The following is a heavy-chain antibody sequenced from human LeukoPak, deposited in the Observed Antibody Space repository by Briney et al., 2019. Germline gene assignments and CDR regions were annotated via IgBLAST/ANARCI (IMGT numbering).Heavy chain of an antibody. J-gene: IGHJ6*02. V-gene: IGHV1-69*13. CDR2: IIPIFGTA. CDR3: ARVLVFGSGSYYNPRTYYYYGMDV. Sequence: SVKVSCKASGGTFSSYAISWVRQAPGQGLEWMGGIIPIFGTANYAQKFQGRVTITADESTSTAYMELSSLRSEDTAVYYCARVLVFGSGSYYNPRTYYYYGMDVWGQGTTVTVSS. D-gene: IGHD3-10*01. CDR1: GGTFSSYA.